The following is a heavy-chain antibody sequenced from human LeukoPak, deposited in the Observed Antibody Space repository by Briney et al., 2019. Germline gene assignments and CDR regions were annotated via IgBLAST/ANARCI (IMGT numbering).Heavy chain of an antibody. CDR2: INPSGSTT. CDR1: GYGFTSHY. V-gene: IGHV1-46*01. D-gene: IGHD6-13*01. J-gene: IGHJ6*03. CDR3: ARGGGSSWYWTAYYYYYMDV. Sequence: ASVKVSCKASGYGFTSHYMHWVRQAPGQGLEWVGLINPSGSTTLYAQKFQGRITMTRDMSTTTDYMELSSLRSDDTAVYYCARGGGSSWYWTAYYYYYMDVWGKGTTVTISS.